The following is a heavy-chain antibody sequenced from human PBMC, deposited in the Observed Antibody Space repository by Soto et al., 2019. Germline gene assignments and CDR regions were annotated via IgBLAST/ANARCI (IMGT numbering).Heavy chain of an antibody. CDR3: ATSDQNYYDSSGYYGNLFYYYYYGMDV. Sequence: PGGSLRLSCAASGFTFSSYAMSWVRQAPGKGLEWVSAISGSGGSTYYADSVKGRFTISRDNSKNTLYLQMNSLRAEDTAVYYCATSDQNYYDSSGYYGNLFYYYYYGMDVWGQGTTVTVSS. J-gene: IGHJ6*02. V-gene: IGHV3-23*01. CDR2: ISGSGGST. CDR1: GFTFSSYA. D-gene: IGHD3-22*01.